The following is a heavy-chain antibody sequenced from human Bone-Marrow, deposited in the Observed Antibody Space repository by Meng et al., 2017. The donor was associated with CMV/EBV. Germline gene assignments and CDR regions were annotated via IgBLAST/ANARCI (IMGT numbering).Heavy chain of an antibody. Sequence: GSLRLSCTVSGGSISSSSYYWGWIRQPPGKGLEWIGSIYYSGSTYYNPSLKSRVTISVDTPKNQFSLKLSSVTAADTAVYYCARHLVTIFGVVIAYPDYFDYWGQGTLVTVSS. CDR1: GGSISSSSYY. D-gene: IGHD3-3*01. CDR2: IYYSGST. CDR3: ARHLVTIFGVVIAYPDYFDY. V-gene: IGHV4-39*01. J-gene: IGHJ4*02.